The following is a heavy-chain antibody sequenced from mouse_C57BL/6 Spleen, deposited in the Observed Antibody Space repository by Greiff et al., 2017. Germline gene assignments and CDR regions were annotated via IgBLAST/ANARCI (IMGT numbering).Heavy chain of an antibody. CDR2: IDPNSGGT. CDR1: GYTFTSYW. Sequence: VQLQQPGAELVKPGASVKLSCKASGYTFTSYWMHWVKQRPGRGREWIGRIDPNSGGTKYNEKFKSKATLTVDKPSSTAYMQLSSLSSEDSAVYYCARSGVRGYFDYWGQGTTLTVSS. V-gene: IGHV1-72*01. CDR3: ARSGVRGYFDY. D-gene: IGHD5-1*01. J-gene: IGHJ2*01.